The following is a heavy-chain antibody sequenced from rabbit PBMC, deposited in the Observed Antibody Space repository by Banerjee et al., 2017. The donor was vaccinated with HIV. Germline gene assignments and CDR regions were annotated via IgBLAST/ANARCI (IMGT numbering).Heavy chain of an antibody. CDR3: ASHYAGYAGYGYAGL. CDR1: GFSFIRSYY. D-gene: IGHD6-1*01. J-gene: IGHJ4*01. V-gene: IGHV1S40*01. Sequence: QALEESGGDLVKPGASLTLTCTASGFSFIRSYYLCWVRQGPEKGLEWIACIYAGSSGSTYYASWAKGLFTIAQTSSPTVTLQMTSLTAAATATYFCASHYAGYAGYGYAGLWGQGTLVTVS. CDR2: IYAGSSGST.